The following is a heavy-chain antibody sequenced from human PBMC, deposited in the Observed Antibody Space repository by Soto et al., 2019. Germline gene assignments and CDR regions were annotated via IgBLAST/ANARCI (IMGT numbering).Heavy chain of an antibody. CDR1: GGSISSGGYY. Sequence: QVQLQESGPGLVKPSQTLSLTCTVSGGSISSGGYYWSWIRQHPGKGLEWIGYIYYSGSTYYNPSLKSRVTISVDTSKNQFSLKLSSVTAADTAVYYCARSGVTMVRGAPKPDAFDIWGQGTMVTVSS. J-gene: IGHJ3*02. CDR2: IYYSGST. V-gene: IGHV4-31*03. D-gene: IGHD3-10*01. CDR3: ARSGVTMVRGAPKPDAFDI.